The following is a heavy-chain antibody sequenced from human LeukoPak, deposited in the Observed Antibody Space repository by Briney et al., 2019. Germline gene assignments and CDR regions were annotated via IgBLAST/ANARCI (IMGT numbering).Heavy chain of an antibody. D-gene: IGHD5-18*01. CDR3: ARAVGYSYGKYYFDY. CDR2: IYYSGST. J-gene: IGHJ4*02. V-gene: IGHV4-59*01. CDR1: GGSISSYY. Sequence: PSETLSLTCTVSGGSISSYYWSWIRQPPGKGLEWIGYIYYSGSTNYNPSLKSRVTISVDTSKNQFSLKLSSVTAADTAVYYCARAVGYSYGKYYFDYWGQGTLVIVSS.